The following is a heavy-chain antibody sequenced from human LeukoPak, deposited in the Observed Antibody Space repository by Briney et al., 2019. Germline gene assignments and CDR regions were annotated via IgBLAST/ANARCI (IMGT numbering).Heavy chain of an antibody. Sequence: ASVEVSCKASGYTFSSFGISWVRQAPGQGLEWLGWISAYNGYTHFAQKFQGRVSMTTDTSTRTAYMELRSLRSDDTAVYYCARVDVLALRAYSYYYMDVWGTGTTVTVSS. V-gene: IGHV1-18*01. D-gene: IGHD2-21*01. J-gene: IGHJ6*03. CDR1: GYTFSSFG. CDR2: ISAYNGYT. CDR3: ARVDVLALRAYSYYYMDV.